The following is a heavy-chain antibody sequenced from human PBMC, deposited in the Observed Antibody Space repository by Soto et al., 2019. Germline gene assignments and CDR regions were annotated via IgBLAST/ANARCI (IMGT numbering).Heavy chain of an antibody. CDR2: IIPILGVA. D-gene: IGHD3-3*01. CDR1: GGTFSSYT. Sequence: VQLVQSGAEVKEPGSSVKVSCKASGGTFSSYTFTWVRQAPGQGLEWLGRIIPILGVANYAQNFQGRVTITADESTNTAYMELSSLRSEDTAVYYCARDIEYESGYPFDIWGQGTMVTVSS. J-gene: IGHJ3*02. CDR3: ARDIEYESGYPFDI. V-gene: IGHV1-69*08.